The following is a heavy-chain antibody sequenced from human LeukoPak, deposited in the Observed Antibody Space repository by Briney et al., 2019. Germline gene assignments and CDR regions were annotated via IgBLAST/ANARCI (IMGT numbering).Heavy chain of an antibody. D-gene: IGHD5-18*01. CDR2: IYKAGNT. CDR1: GGSISSTTYY. CDR3: ARGETYSSKVPTENS. Sequence: PSETLSLTCTVSGGSISSTTYYWAWIRQPPGKGLEWIGSIYKAGNTNYSPSLRSRVFISVDTSNNQFSLSLSSVTAADTAVYYCARGETYSSKVPTENSWGQGTLVTVSS. J-gene: IGHJ4*02. V-gene: IGHV4-39*01.